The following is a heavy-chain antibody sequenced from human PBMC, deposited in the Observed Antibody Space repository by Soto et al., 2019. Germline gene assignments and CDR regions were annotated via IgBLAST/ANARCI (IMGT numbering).Heavy chain of an antibody. J-gene: IGHJ5*02. CDR3: AKGLSGSGAYRWFDP. Sequence: GGSLRLSCVASAFTFSRFAMSWVRQTPGKGLEWVSASSGSGDKTFYADSVKGRFTISRDNSKNTLYLQMNSLRVEDTAVYYWAKGLSGSGAYRWFDPGGQGTLVTVS. CDR2: SSGSGDKT. D-gene: IGHD3-10*01. V-gene: IGHV3-23*01. CDR1: AFTFSRFA.